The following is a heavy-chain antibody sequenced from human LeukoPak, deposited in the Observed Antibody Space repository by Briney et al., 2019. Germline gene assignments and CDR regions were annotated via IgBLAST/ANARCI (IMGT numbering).Heavy chain of an antibody. CDR2: TSYRSKWYN. V-gene: IGHV6-1*01. D-gene: IGHD6-19*01. J-gene: IGHJ4*02. CDR3: AREEGIAVSYFDY. Sequence: SQTLSLTCAISGDNGSSNNAAWNWIRQSPSRGLEWLGRTSYRSKWYNDYSVSVKSRITINPDTSKNQFSLQLDSVTPEDTAVYYCAREEGIAVSYFDYWGQGTLVTVSS. CDR1: GDNGSSNNAA.